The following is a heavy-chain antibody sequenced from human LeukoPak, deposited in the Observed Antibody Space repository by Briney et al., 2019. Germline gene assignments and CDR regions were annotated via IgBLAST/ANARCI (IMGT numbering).Heavy chain of an antibody. J-gene: IGHJ4*02. D-gene: IGHD4-23*01. CDR2: INDRGLT. CDR3: ARDPTTVVNIPYSFDF. V-gene: IGHV4-34*01. CDR1: GTSFSGYH. Sequence: PSETLSLTCAVHGTSFSGYHWNWIRQLPGRGLEWIWEINDRGLTKYNPSLESRVTISVDKSKKQFSLKLSSVTAADTAVYYCARDPTTVVNIPYSFDFWGQGTLVTVSS.